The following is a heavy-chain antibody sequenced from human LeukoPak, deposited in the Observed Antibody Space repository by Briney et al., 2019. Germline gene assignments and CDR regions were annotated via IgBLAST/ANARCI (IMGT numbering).Heavy chain of an antibody. CDR1: GFTFSSYA. Sequence: PGGSLRLSCAASGFTFSSYAMSWVRQAPGKGLEWVSAISGSGGSTYYADSVKGRFTISRDNSKNTLYLQMNSLRAEDTAVYYCAKHPAWYYYDSSGYNPSLAFDIWGQGTMVTVSS. V-gene: IGHV3-23*01. CDR3: AKHPAWYYYDSSGYNPSLAFDI. J-gene: IGHJ3*02. D-gene: IGHD3-22*01. CDR2: ISGSGGST.